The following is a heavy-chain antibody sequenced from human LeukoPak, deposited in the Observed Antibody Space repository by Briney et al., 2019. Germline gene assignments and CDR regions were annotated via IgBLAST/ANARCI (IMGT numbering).Heavy chain of an antibody. V-gene: IGHV3-48*03. CDR3: ARESGHYYGSGSYYDNWFDP. CDR1: GFTFSSYE. CDR2: ISSSGSTI. J-gene: IGHJ5*02. Sequence: GGSLRLSCAASGFTFSSYEMNWVRQAPGKGLEWDSYISSSGSTIYYADSVKGRFTISRDNAKNSLYLQMNSLRAEDTAVYYCARESGHYYGSGSYYDNWFDPWGQGTLVTVSS. D-gene: IGHD3-10*01.